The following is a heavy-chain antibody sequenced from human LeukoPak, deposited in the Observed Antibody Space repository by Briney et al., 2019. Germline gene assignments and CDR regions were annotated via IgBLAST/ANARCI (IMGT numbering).Heavy chain of an antibody. CDR2: IKQDGSET. V-gene: IGHV3-7*01. D-gene: IGHD3-10*01. Sequence: GGSLRLSCAASGFTFSSYWMSWVRQAPGKGLEWVANIKQDGSETYYVDSVKGRFTISRDNAKNSLYLQMNSLRAEDTAVYYCARDLSITMVRGVISVGDYWGQGTLVTVSS. CDR1: GFTFSSYW. CDR3: ARDLSITMVRGVISVGDY. J-gene: IGHJ4*02.